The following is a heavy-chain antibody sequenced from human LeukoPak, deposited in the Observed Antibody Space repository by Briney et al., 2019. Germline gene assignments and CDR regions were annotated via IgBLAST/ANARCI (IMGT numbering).Heavy chain of an antibody. D-gene: IGHD6-19*01. J-gene: IGHJ4*02. Sequence: GGSRRLSCVASGFTFSSYGIHWVRQAPGKGLEWVAIISYDGSNKYYADSVKGRFTISRDNSKNTLYLQMNSLRAEDTAVYYCAKVSSGWYRGFDYWGQGTLVTVSS. V-gene: IGHV3-30*18. CDR2: ISYDGSNK. CDR1: GFTFSSYG. CDR3: AKVSSGWYRGFDY.